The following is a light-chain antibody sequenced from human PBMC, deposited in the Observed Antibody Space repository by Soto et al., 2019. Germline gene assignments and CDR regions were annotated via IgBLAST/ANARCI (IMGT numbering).Light chain of an antibody. V-gene: IGKV3-20*01. CDR3: QQYGCSLFT. CDR2: GAS. CDR1: QSVSSSY. Sequence: ELVLTQSPGTLSLSPGERATLSGRASQSVSSSYLAWYQQKPCQAPRLLIYGASSRATGIPDRFNGSGSGTAFPPTISSLGPDDVAVDYWQQYGCSLFTFGQGTRLEIK. J-gene: IGKJ5*01.